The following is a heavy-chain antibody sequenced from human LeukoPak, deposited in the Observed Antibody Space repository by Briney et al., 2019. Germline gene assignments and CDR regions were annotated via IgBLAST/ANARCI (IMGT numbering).Heavy chain of an antibody. J-gene: IGHJ4*02. D-gene: IGHD5-12*01. CDR1: GGSISSGSYY. CDR3: ARDRGGYAS. CDR2: IYTSGST. Sequence: ASETLSLTCTVSGGSISSGSYYWSWIRQPPGKGLEWIGRIYTSGSTNYNPSLKRRVTISVDTSKNKFSLKLSTVTASDTAVYYCARDRGGYASWGQGTLVTVSS. V-gene: IGHV4-61*02.